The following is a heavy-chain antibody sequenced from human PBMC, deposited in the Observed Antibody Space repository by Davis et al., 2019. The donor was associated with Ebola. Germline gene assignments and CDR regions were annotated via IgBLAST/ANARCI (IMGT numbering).Heavy chain of an antibody. CDR1: GGTFNTYV. J-gene: IGHJ6*02. CDR3: ARDRGNWNDFYNNGVDV. Sequence: ASVKVSCKASGGTFNTYVFNWVRQAPGQGLQWMGWISDFNGNTKYAQKFQGRVTMATDRSTNTAYMDLRSLTSDDTAIYYCARDRGNWNDFYNNGVDVWGQGTTVTVSS. D-gene: IGHD1-1*01. CDR2: ISDFNGNT. V-gene: IGHV1-18*01.